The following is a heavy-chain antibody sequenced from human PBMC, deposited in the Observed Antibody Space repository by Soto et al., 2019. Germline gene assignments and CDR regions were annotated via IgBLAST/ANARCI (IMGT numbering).Heavy chain of an antibody. D-gene: IGHD1-26*01. J-gene: IGHJ4*02. V-gene: IGHV3-21*01. Sequence: GSLRLSCIGSGFTFSSYAMNWVRQAPGKGLEWVSSISSSSKYIYYTDSVKGRFTISRDNAKNSLYLQMNGLRAEDTALYYCARDPDAEYSGNYHTPRSLDSWGQRTQVTVS. CDR3: ARDPDAEYSGNYHTPRSLDS. CDR2: ISSSSKYI. CDR1: GFTFSSYA.